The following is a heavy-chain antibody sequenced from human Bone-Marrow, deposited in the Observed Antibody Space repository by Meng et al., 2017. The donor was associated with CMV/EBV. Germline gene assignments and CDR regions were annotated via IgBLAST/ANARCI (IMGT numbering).Heavy chain of an antibody. CDR2: IYPGDSDT. CDR3: ARVDPYSNYGLYGMDV. J-gene: IGHJ6*02. V-gene: IGHV5-51*01. D-gene: IGHD4-11*01. Sequence: GESLKISCKGSGYSFTSYWIGWVRQMPGKGLEWMGIIYPGDSDTRYSPSFQGQVTISADKSISTAYLQWSSLRSEDTAVYYCARVDPYSNYGLYGMDVWGQGTTVTVSS. CDR1: GYSFTSYW.